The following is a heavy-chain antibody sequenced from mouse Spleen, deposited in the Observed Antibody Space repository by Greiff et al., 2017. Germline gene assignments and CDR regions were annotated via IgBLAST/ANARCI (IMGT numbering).Heavy chain of an antibody. V-gene: IGHV14-2*01. J-gene: IGHJ3*01. Sequence: EVKLVESGAELVKPGASVKLSCTASGFNIKDYYMHWVKQRTEQGLEWIGRIDPEDGETKYAPKFQGKATITADTSSNTAYLQLSSLTSEDTAVYYCASPSYGNYEGWFAYWGQGTLVTVSA. CDR2: IDPEDGET. CDR1: GFNIKDYY. CDR3: ASPSYGNYEGWFAY. D-gene: IGHD2-10*01.